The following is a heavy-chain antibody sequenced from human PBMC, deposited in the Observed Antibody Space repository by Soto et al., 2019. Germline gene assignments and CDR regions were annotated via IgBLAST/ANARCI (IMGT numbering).Heavy chain of an antibody. J-gene: IGHJ4*02. CDR2: IYYSGST. CDR1: GGSISGGGYC. V-gene: IGHV4-31*03. D-gene: IGHD3-10*01. CDR3: ARRVYYGSGSYYFEY. Sequence: PLETLSLTCTVAGGSISGGGYCCSWIRQHPGKGLEWIGYIYYSGSTYYNPSLKSRVTISVDTSKNQFSLKLSSVTAADTAVYYCARRVYYGSGSYYFEYWGQGTLVTVSS.